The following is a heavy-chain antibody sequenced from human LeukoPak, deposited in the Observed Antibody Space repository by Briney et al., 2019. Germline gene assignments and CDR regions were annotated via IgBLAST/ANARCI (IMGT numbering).Heavy chain of an antibody. J-gene: IGHJ4*02. CDR2: IFSGGST. CDR3: ARASLSGSSDY. Sequence: SGGSLRLSCAASGFTVSDNYMNWVRQAPGRGLEWVSVIFSGGSTHYAGSVKGRFTISRDNSKNTLYLQMNSLRAEDTAVYYCARASLSGSSDYWGQGTLVTVSS. V-gene: IGHV3-66*01. CDR1: GFTVSDNY. D-gene: IGHD3-3*01.